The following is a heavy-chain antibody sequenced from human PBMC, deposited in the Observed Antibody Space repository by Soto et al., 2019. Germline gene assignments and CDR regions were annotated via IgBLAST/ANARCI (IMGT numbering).Heavy chain of an antibody. J-gene: IGHJ6*02. CDR2: TSYDGTYK. CDR3: XNEVDVAFSSLQYGMDV. Sequence: GGSLRLSCAASGFTFNNFAMHWVRQAPGKGLEWVAFTSYDGTYKYYADSVRGRFTVYRDNSKSTLFLQMNSLKFEDTAVYVCXNEVDVAFSSLQYGMDVWGQGTTVTVSS. V-gene: IGHV3-30*14. D-gene: IGHD5-12*01. CDR1: GFTFNNFA.